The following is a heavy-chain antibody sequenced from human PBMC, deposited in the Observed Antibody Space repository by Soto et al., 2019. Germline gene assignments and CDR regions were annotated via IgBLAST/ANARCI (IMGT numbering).Heavy chain of an antibody. J-gene: IGHJ4*02. Sequence: GASVKVSCAASGFTFSSYGMHWVRQAPGKGLEWVAVISYDGSNKYYADSVKGRFTISRDNSKNTLYLQMNSLRAEDTAVYYCAKAPLRSIAAVDYWGQGTLVTVS. CDR1: GFTFSSYG. CDR3: AKAPLRSIAAVDY. D-gene: IGHD6-6*01. CDR2: ISYDGSNK. V-gene: IGHV3-30*18.